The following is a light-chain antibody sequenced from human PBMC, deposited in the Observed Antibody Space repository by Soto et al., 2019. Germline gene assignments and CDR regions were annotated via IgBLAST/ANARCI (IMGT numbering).Light chain of an antibody. CDR1: QNILSN. Sequence: EIVMTQSPATLSVSPGERATLSCRASQNILSNLAWYQQKPGQAPRLLIYGASTRATGIPARFGGSGSGTEFTLTISSLQSEDFEIYYCQQYNNWPITFGQGTRLEIK. V-gene: IGKV3-15*01. CDR2: GAS. J-gene: IGKJ5*01. CDR3: QQYNNWPIT.